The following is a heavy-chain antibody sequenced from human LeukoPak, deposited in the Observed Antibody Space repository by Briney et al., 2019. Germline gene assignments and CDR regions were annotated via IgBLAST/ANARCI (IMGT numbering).Heavy chain of an antibody. D-gene: IGHD6-13*01. CDR3: AKTGGIAAAH. CDR1: GFTFSTYG. J-gene: IGHJ4*02. V-gene: IGHV3-23*01. Sequence: PGGSLRLSCAASGFTFSTYGMTWVRQAPGKGLEWVSAISGRGGSTYYADSVKGRFTNSRDISENTLYLQMNSLRAEDTALYYCAKTGGIAAAHWGQGTLVTVSS. CDR2: ISGRGGST.